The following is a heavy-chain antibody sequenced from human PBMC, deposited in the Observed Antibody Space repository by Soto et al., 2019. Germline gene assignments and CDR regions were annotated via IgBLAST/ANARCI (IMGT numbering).Heavy chain of an antibody. Sequence: QVQLQQWGAGLLKPSETLSLTCAVYGGFVSSGSYYWSWIRQPPGKGLEWIGEMSHSGGTHFNPSLKSRVTISVDTSKNQFSLKMSSANAADTALYYCARVERGTATTVVDAFDIWGPGTMVTVSS. J-gene: IGHJ3*02. CDR3: ARVERGTATTVVDAFDI. D-gene: IGHD1-1*01. CDR2: MSHSGGT. CDR1: GGFVSSGSYY. V-gene: IGHV4-34*01.